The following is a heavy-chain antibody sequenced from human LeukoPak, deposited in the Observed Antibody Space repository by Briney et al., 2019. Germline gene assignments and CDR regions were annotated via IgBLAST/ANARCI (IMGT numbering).Heavy chain of an antibody. CDR3: VSGSLTGGWELDY. J-gene: IGHJ4*02. CDR2: ISSNGGST. CDR1: GFTLSSYA. D-gene: IGHD1-26*01. Sequence: GGSLRLSRAASGFTLSSYAMHGGRQAPGKGLEYVSDISSNGGSTYYADSVKGRFTISRDNSKNKLYLQMSSLRAEDTAVYYCVSGSLTGGWELDYWGQGTLVTVSS. V-gene: IGHV3-64D*06.